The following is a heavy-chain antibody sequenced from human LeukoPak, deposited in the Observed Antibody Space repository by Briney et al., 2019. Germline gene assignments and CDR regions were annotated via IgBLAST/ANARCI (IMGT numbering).Heavy chain of an antibody. CDR3: TTEVIRYFDWHSLWYYYYYMDV. Sequence: GGSLRLSCAASGFTFSNAWMSWVRQAPGKGLEWVGRIKSKTDGGTTDYAAPVKGRFTISRDDSKNTLYLQMNSLKTEDTAVYYCTTEVIRYFDWHSLWYYYYYMDVWGKGTTVTVSS. V-gene: IGHV3-15*01. D-gene: IGHD3-9*01. CDR2: IKSKTDGGTT. J-gene: IGHJ6*03. CDR1: GFTFSNAW.